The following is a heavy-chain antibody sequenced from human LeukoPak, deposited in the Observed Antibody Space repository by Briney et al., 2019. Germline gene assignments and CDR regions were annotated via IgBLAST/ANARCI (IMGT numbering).Heavy chain of an antibody. CDR3: ARDASLRYFDY. J-gene: IGHJ4*02. V-gene: IGHV1-46*01. CDR1: GGTFSSYA. CDR2: INPSGGST. Sequence: GASVKVSCKASGGTFSSYAISWVRQAPGQGLEWMGIINPSGGSTSYAQRFQGRVTMTRDTSTSTVYMELSSLRSEDTAVYYCARDASLRYFDYWGQGTLVTVSS. D-gene: IGHD3-9*01.